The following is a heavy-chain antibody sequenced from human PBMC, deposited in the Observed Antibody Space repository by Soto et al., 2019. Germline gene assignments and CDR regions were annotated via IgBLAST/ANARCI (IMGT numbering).Heavy chain of an antibody. J-gene: IGHJ4*02. CDR3: ARDPDSSGWHVDY. CDR1: GVTFSSYW. V-gene: IGHV3-7*01. D-gene: IGHD6-19*01. Sequence: GGSLRLACAASGVTFSSYWMSGVCQAPGKGLEWVANIKQDGSEKYYVDSVKGRFTISRDNAKNSLYLQMNSLRAEDTAVYYCARDPDSSGWHVDYWGQGTLVTVSS. CDR2: IKQDGSEK.